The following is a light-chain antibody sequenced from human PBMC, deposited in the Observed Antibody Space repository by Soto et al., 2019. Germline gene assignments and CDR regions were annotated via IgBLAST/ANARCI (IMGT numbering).Light chain of an antibody. J-gene: IGKJ1*01. CDR2: GAS. V-gene: IGKV3-15*01. CDR1: QSVSSN. CDR3: QQYNNWPPWT. Sequence: EIVMTRSPATLSVSPGERATLSCRASQSVSSNLAWYQKKPGQAPRLLIYGASTRATGIPARFSGSGSGTDFTLTISSLQSEDFAVYYCQQYNNWPPWTLGQGTKVEIK.